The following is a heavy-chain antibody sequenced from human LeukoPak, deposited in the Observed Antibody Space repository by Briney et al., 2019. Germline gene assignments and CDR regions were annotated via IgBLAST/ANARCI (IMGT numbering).Heavy chain of an antibody. CDR1: GFTFSSYS. D-gene: IGHD4-23*01. CDR3: ARERTVGAFDI. CDR2: ISSSSSYI. Sequence: AGGSLRLSCAAPGFTFSSYSMNWVRQAPGKGLEWVSSISSSSSYIYYADSVKGRFTISRDNAKNSLYLQMNSLRAEDTAVYYCARERTVGAFDIWGQGTMVTVSS. V-gene: IGHV3-21*01. J-gene: IGHJ3*02.